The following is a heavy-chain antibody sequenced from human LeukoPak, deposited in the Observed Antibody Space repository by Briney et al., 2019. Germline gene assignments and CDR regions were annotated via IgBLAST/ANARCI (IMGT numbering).Heavy chain of an antibody. CDR3: ARGRPAARPPNWFAP. Sequence: GPTVKLSCKVSGYTLTRYDINCARQATGQGLEWMGGMTPNSGNTGYTQKLQGRVTLTRNTPISTAYMELSSLRCEDTAVYYCARGRPAARPPNWFAPWGQGTLVTVSS. D-gene: IGHD6-6*01. J-gene: IGHJ5*02. CDR2: MTPNSGNT. CDR1: GYTLTRYD. V-gene: IGHV1-8*01.